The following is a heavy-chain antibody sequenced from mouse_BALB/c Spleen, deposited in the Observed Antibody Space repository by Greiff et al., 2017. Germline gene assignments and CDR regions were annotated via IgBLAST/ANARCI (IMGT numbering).Heavy chain of an antibody. CDR2: IRNKANGYTT. D-gene: IGHD2-1*01. V-gene: IGHV7-3*02. CDR1: GFTFTDYY. CDR3: ARDNYGNFFDY. Sequence: EVQVVESGGGLVQPGGSLRLSCATSGFTFTDYYMSWVRQPPGKALEWLGFIRNKANGYTTEYSASVKGRFTISRDNSQSILYLQMNTLRAEDSATYYCARDNYGNFFDYWGQGTTLTVSS. J-gene: IGHJ2*01.